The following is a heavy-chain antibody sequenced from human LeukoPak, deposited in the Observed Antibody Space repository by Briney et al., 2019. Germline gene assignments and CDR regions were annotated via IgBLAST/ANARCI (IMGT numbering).Heavy chain of an antibody. J-gene: IGHJ4*02. D-gene: IGHD3-22*01. CDR1: GYTFTSYD. Sequence: ASVKVSCKASGYTFTSYDINWVRQATGQGLEWMGWMNPNSGNTGYAQKFQGRVTMTRNTSISTACMELSSLRSEDTAVYYCARGYYDSSGYSPFDYWGQGTLVTVSS. CDR2: MNPNSGNT. CDR3: ARGYYDSSGYSPFDY. V-gene: IGHV1-8*01.